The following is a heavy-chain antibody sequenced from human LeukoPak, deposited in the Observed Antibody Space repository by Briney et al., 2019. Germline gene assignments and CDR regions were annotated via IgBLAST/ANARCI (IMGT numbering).Heavy chain of an antibody. J-gene: IGHJ4*02. CDR2: INPSGGST. Sequence: GASVKVSCKASGYTFTSYYMHWVRQAPGQGLEWMGIINPSGGSTSYAQKFQGRVTLTEDTSTDTAYMELRSLRSDDAAVYYCARVKTGESGGWYDWGVCRFDYWGQGTLVTVSS. CDR3: ARVKTGESGGWYDWGVCRFDY. V-gene: IGHV1-46*01. D-gene: IGHD6-19*01. CDR1: GYTFTSYY.